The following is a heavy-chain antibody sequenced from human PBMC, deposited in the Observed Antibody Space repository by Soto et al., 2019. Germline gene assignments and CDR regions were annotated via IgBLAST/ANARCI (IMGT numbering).Heavy chain of an antibody. CDR2: ISAYNGNT. Sequence: ASVKVSCKASGYTFTSYGISWVRQAPGQGLEWMGWISAYNGNTNYAQKLQGRVTMTTDTSTSTAYMELRSLRSDDTAVYYCARVVKGSSSPRRSGGLAVNYYYYYMDVWGKGTTVTVSS. V-gene: IGHV1-18*01. J-gene: IGHJ6*03. CDR3: ARVVKGSSSPRRSGGLAVNYYYYYMDV. D-gene: IGHD6-6*01. CDR1: GYTFTSYG.